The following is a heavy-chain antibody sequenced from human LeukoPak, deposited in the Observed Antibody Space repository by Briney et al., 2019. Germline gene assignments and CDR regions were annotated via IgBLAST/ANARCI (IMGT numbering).Heavy chain of an antibody. CDR2: IYHTGII. D-gene: IGHD2-15*01. CDR1: GGSITNYY. Sequence: SETLSLTCTVSGGSITNYYWNWIRQPPGKGLDWIGYIYHTGIINYNPSLKSRVTMSVDTSKNQFSLKLTSVTAADTAVYYCARYLGYCSGGFCYSFDYWGQGALVTVSS. CDR3: ARYLGYCSGGFCYSFDY. V-gene: IGHV4-59*01. J-gene: IGHJ4*02.